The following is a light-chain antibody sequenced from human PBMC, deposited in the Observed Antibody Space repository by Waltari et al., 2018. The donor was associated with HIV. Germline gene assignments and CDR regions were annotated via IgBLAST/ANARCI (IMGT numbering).Light chain of an antibody. CDR3: QQYFSVPPT. V-gene: IGKV4-1*01. J-gene: IGKJ4*01. Sequence: RAIINCTSSRTVFYSSDNRNYLAWYLQRPGQSPKVLIFWASTRAYGVPARFSGSGSGTDFSLTLSSLQADDVGIYYCQQYFSVPPTFGGGTKVEI. CDR1: RTVFYSSDNRNY. CDR2: WAS.